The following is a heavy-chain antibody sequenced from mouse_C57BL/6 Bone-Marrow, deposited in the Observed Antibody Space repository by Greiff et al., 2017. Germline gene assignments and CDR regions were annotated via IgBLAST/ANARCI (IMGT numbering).Heavy chain of an antibody. CDR3: ASDGNSFAY. D-gene: IGHD2-1*01. CDR1: GYTFTDYY. Sequence: EVKLQQSGPELVKPGASVKISCKASGYTFTDYYMNWVKQSHGKSLEWIGDINPNNGGTSYNQKFKGKATLTVDKSSSTAYMELRSLTSEDSAVYYCASDGNSFAYWGQGTLVTVSA. CDR2: INPNNGGT. J-gene: IGHJ3*01. V-gene: IGHV1-26*01.